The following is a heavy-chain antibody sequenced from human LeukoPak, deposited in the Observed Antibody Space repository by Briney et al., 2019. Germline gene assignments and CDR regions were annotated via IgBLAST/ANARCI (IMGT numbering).Heavy chain of an antibody. CDR1: GYTFTSYY. Sequence: ASVKASCKASGYTFTSYYIHWVRQAPGQRLEWMGIINPSGGNTDYAQKFQGRVTMTGDTSTSTVYMELSSLRSEDTAVYYCAKDARDGVWWLLPLWGQGTLVTVSA. CDR2: INPSGGNT. J-gene: IGHJ4*02. V-gene: IGHV1-46*01. CDR3: AKDARDGVWWLLPL. D-gene: IGHD3-22*01.